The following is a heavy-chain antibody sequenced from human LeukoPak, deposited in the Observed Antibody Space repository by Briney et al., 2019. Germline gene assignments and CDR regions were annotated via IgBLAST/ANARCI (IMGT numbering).Heavy chain of an antibody. CDR1: GFTFSSYE. Sequence: GGSLRLSCAASGFTFSSYEMNWVRQAPGKGLEWVSYISSSGSTIYYADSVKGRFTISRDNAKNSLYLQVNSLRAEDTAVYYCAELGITMVGGVWGKGTTVTISS. D-gene: IGHD3-10*02. J-gene: IGHJ6*04. CDR3: AELGITMVGGV. CDR2: ISSSGSTI. V-gene: IGHV3-48*03.